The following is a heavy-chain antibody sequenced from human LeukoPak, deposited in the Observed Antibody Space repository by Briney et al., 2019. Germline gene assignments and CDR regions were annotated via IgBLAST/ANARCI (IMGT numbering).Heavy chain of an antibody. J-gene: IGHJ4*02. D-gene: IGHD1-1*01. CDR2: IYYSGST. CDR3: AREWRGTVDY. V-gene: IGHV4-59*01. CDR1: GGSISSYY. Sequence: PSETLSLTCTVSGGSISSYYWSWIRQPPGKGLEWIGYIYYSGSTNYNPSLKSRVTISVDTSKNQFSLKLSSVTAADTAVYYCAREWRGTVDYWGQGTLVTVSS.